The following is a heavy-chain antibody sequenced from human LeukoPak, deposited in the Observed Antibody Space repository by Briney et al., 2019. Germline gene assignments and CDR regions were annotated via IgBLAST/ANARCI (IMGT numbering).Heavy chain of an antibody. CDR3: AKGGYSSGWYGDYFDY. Sequence: PGGSLRLSCAASGFTFDDYAMHWVRQAPGKGLEWVSGISWNSGSIGYADSVKGRFTISRDNAKNPLYLQMNSLRAEDTALYYCAKGGYSSGWYGDYFDYWGQGTLVTVSS. CDR2: ISWNSGSI. CDR1: GFTFDDYA. V-gene: IGHV3-9*01. J-gene: IGHJ4*02. D-gene: IGHD6-19*01.